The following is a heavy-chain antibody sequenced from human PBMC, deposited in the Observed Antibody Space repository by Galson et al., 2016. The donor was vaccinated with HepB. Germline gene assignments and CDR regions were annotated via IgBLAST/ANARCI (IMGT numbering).Heavy chain of an antibody. CDR3: AKDIDSSYTAPDS. D-gene: IGHD5-18*01. V-gene: IGHV3-30-3*01. J-gene: IGHJ4*02. Sequence: SLRLSCAASGFTFGIFTMHWVRQAPGKGLEWVAVMSYDGSNKYYVESVKGRFTISRDNTKNILYLQMNSLRAEDTAMYYCAKDIDSSYTAPDSWGQGTLVTVSS. CDR1: GFTFGIFT. CDR2: MSYDGSNK.